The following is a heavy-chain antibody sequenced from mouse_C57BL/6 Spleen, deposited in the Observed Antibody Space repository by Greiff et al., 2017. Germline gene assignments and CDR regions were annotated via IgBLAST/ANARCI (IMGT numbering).Heavy chain of an antibody. CDR3: ARLDYDYAWFAY. D-gene: IGHD2-4*01. J-gene: IGHJ3*01. CDR1: GYAFSSYW. V-gene: IGHV1-80*01. Sequence: VQLVESGAELVKPGASVKISCKASGYAFSSYWMNWVKQRPGKGLEWIGQIYPGDGDTNYNGKFKGKATLTADKSSSTAYMQLSSLTSEDSAVYFCARLDYDYAWFAYWGQGTLVTVSA. CDR2: IYPGDGDT.